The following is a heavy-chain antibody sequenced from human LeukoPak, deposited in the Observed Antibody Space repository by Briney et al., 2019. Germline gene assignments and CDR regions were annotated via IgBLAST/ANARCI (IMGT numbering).Heavy chain of an antibody. CDR1: GYSISSGYY. Sequence: PSETLSLTCTVSGYSISSGYYWGWIRQPPGKGLEWIGSIYHSGSTYYNPSLKSRVTISVDTSKNQFSLKLSSVTAADTAVYYCARHRGRDGYNNPGAFDYWGQGTLVTVSS. V-gene: IGHV4-38-2*02. D-gene: IGHD5-24*01. CDR3: ARHRGRDGYNNPGAFDY. J-gene: IGHJ4*02. CDR2: IYHSGST.